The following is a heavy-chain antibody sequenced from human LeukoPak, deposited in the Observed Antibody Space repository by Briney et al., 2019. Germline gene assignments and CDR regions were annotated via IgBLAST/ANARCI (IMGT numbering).Heavy chain of an antibody. CDR1: GFTFDDYA. D-gene: IGHD4-17*01. J-gene: IGHJ4*02. CDR2: ISWNSGSI. V-gene: IGHV3-9*01. Sequence: GGSLRLSCGASGFTFDDYAMHWVRQAPGKGLEWVSGISWNSGSIGYADSVKGRFTISRDNSKNTLYLQMNSLRAEDTAVYYCARKIGDYENYWGQGTLVTVSS. CDR3: ARKIGDYENY.